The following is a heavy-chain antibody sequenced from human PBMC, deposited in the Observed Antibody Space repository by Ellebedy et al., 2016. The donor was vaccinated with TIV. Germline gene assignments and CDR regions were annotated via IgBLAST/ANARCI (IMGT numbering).Heavy chain of an antibody. CDR2: ISGSGGST. J-gene: IGHJ4*02. CDR1: GFTFYNYA. CDR3: ARLGYDSSGYTYYFDY. D-gene: IGHD3-22*01. V-gene: IGHV3-23*01. Sequence: GESLKISXAASGFTFYNYAMSWVRQAPGKGLEWVSAISGSGGSTYYADSVKGRFTISRDNSKNTLYLQMNSLRAEDTAVYYCARLGYDSSGYTYYFDYWGQGTLVTVSS.